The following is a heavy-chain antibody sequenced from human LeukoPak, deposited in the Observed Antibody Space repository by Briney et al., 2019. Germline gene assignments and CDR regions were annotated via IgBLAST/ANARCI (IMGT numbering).Heavy chain of an antibody. CDR2: IYHSGST. V-gene: IGHV4-38-2*02. Sequence: SETLSLTCTVSGYSISSGYYWGWIRRPPGKGLEWIGSIYHSGSTYYNPSLKSRVTISVDTSKNQFSLKLSSVTAADTAVYYCARGGPLWFGELNNHFDYWGQGTLVTVSS. J-gene: IGHJ4*02. D-gene: IGHD3-10*01. CDR1: GYSISSGYY. CDR3: ARGGPLWFGELNNHFDY.